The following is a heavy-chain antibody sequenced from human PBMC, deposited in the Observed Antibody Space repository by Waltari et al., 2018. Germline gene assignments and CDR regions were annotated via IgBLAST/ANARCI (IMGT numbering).Heavy chain of an antibody. J-gene: IGHJ6*02. CDR3: VDSIEVSNYLYYGMEV. D-gene: IGHD2-2*03. CDR2: FVPVLGIA. V-gene: IGHV1-69*02. Sequence: QVHLVQSGAEVKKPGSSVKVSCKASGGTFNTYSINWLRQAPGQGLEWMGRFVPVLGIANYAQKFEGRVTLTAEKSTNTGYMELTGLRSEDTGVYYCVDSIEVSNYLYYGMEVWGQGTTVTVSS. CDR1: GGTFNTYS.